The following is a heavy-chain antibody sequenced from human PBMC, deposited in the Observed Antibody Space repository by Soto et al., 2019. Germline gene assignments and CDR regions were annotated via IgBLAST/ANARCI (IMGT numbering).Heavy chain of an antibody. V-gene: IGHV1-46*01. CDR1: GYTFTSYY. Sequence: QVQLVQSGAEVKKPGASVKVSCKASGYTFTSYYMHWVRQAPGQGLEWMGIINPSGGSTSYAQKFQGRVTMTRDTSTSTVYMELSSLRSEDTAVYYCARDYSSGWYRLNPEGPDYWGQGTLVTVAS. CDR3: ARDYSSGWYRLNPEGPDY. D-gene: IGHD6-19*01. CDR2: INPSGGST. J-gene: IGHJ4*02.